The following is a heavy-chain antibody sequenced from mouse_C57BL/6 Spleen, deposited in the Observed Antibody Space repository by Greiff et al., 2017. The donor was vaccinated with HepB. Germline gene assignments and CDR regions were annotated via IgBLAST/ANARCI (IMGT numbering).Heavy chain of an antibody. CDR3: ARHASIYYYGSSYEDYAMDY. J-gene: IGHJ4*01. V-gene: IGHV5-6*01. D-gene: IGHD1-1*01. Sequence: EVKVVESGGDLVKPGGSLKLSCAASGFTFSSYGMSWVRQTPDKRLEWVATISSGGSYTYYPDSVKGRFTISRYNAKNTLYLQMSSLKSEDTAMYYCARHASIYYYGSSYEDYAMDYWGQGTSVTVSS. CDR1: GFTFSSYG. CDR2: ISSGGSYT.